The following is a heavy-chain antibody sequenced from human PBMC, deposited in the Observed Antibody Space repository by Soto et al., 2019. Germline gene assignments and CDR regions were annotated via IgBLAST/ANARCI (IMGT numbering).Heavy chain of an antibody. CDR2: ISGYNGKT. D-gene: IGHD3-10*01. V-gene: IGHV1-18*04. Sequence: QVPMVQSGGEVKKPGASFKVSCQPSGYTFRSFGVSWVRQAPGQGREWMRWISGYNGKTQYVQTLQGRVTMTADTPTSTVDAELGRMTSDATAVYMCARDKMIDDYSSGTYDYWGPGATVTVSS. CDR1: GYTFRSFG. CDR3: ARDKMIDDYSSGTYDY. J-gene: IGHJ4*02.